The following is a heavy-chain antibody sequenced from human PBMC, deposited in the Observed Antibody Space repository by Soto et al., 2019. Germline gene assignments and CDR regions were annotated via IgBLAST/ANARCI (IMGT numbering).Heavy chain of an antibody. D-gene: IGHD3-22*01. CDR1: GYSFTSYW. CDR3: ASLIHGYDDSGLPPKGVDV. V-gene: IGHV5-51*01. CDR2: IYPGDSDT. J-gene: IGHJ6*02. Sequence: PGESLKISCKGSGYSFTSYWIGWVRQMPGKGLEWMGIIYPGDSDTRYSPSFQGQVTISADKSISTAYLQWSSLKASDTAMYYCASLIHGYDDSGLPPKGVDVWGQGTTVTVSS.